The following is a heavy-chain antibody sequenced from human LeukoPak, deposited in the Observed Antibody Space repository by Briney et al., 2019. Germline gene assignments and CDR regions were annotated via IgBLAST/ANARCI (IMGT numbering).Heavy chain of an antibody. V-gene: IGHV4-59*01. CDR1: GASISTYY. J-gene: IGHJ5*02. D-gene: IGHD2-21*02. CDR3: ARGVTATTNWFDP. Sequence: SETLSLTCTVSGASISTYYWSWIRQPPGKGLEWIGYVYYSGSTNSNPSLKSRVTISLDTSKNQFSLNLSSVTAADTAVYYCARGVTATTNWFDPWGQGTLVTVSS. CDR2: VYYSGST.